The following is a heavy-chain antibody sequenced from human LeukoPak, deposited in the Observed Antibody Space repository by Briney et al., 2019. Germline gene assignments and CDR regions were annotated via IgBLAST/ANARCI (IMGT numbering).Heavy chain of an antibody. CDR1: GGTFSSYA. CDR2: MNPNSGNT. CDR3: AREGPGWSTGY. Sequence: GASVKVSCKASGGTFSSYAISWVRQAPGQGLEWMGWMNPNSGNTGYAQKFQGRVTMTRNTSISTAYMELSSLRSEDTAVYYCAREGPGWSTGYWGQGTLVTVSS. D-gene: IGHD2-15*01. V-gene: IGHV1-8*02. J-gene: IGHJ4*02.